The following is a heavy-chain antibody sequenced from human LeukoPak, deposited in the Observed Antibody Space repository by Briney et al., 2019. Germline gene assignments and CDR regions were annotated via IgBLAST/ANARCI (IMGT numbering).Heavy chain of an antibody. J-gene: IGHJ4*02. D-gene: IGHD1-26*01. CDR1: GFTFSSYA. CDR3: ARDIGSSGSFGYFDY. CDR2: ISYDGSNK. Sequence: GGSLRLPCAASGFTFSSYAMHWVRQAPGKGLEWVAVISYDGSNKYYADSVKGRFTISRDNSKNTLYLQMNSLRAEDTAVYYCARDIGSSGSFGYFDYWGQGTLVTVSS. V-gene: IGHV3-30-3*01.